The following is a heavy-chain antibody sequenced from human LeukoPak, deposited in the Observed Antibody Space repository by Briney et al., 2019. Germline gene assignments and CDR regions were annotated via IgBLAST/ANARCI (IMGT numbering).Heavy chain of an antibody. CDR1: GGSISSYY. D-gene: IGHD3-16*02. Sequence: PSETLSLTCTVSGGSISSYYWSWIRQPPGKGLEWIGYIYYSGSTNYNPSLKSRVTISVDTSKNQFSLKLSSVTAVDTAVYYCARGGYRPIDFDYWGQGTLVTVSS. CDR3: ARGGYRPIDFDY. V-gene: IGHV4-59*01. J-gene: IGHJ4*02. CDR2: IYYSGST.